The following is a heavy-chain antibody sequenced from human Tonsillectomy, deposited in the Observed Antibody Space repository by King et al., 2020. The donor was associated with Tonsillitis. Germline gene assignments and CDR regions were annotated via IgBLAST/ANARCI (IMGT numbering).Heavy chain of an antibody. J-gene: IGHJ3*02. D-gene: IGHD6-13*01. CDR2: INHSGST. Sequence: VQLQQWGAGLLKPSEPLSLTCAVYGGSFSGYYWSWIRQPPGKGLEWIGEINHSGSTNYNPSLKSRVTISVDTSKNQFSLKLSSVTAADTAVYYCARGGGTYSTDAFDIWGQGTMVTVSS. CDR3: ARGGGTYSTDAFDI. CDR1: GGSFSGYY. V-gene: IGHV4-34*01.